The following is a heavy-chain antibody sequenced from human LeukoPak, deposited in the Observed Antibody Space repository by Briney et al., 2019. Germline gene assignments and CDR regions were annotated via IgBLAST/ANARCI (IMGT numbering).Heavy chain of an antibody. CDR3: ARVIGESRITIFGVAPRYAFDI. CDR1: GYTFTGYY. D-gene: IGHD3-3*01. CDR2: INPNSGGT. Sequence: ASVKVFCKASGYTFTGYYMHWVRQAPGQGLEWMGWINPNSGGTNYAQKFQGRVTMTRDTSISTAYMELSRLRSDDTAVYYCARVIGESRITIFGVAPRYAFDIWGQGTMVTVSS. J-gene: IGHJ3*02. V-gene: IGHV1-2*02.